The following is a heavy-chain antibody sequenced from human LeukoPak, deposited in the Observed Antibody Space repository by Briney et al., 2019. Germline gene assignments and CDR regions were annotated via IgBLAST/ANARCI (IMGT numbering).Heavy chain of an antibody. CDR2: VLGSGGST. V-gene: IGHV3-23*01. D-gene: IGHD3-9*01. CDR1: GFTFSNYA. CDR3: AKWGDYDVLTGYYVPDY. Sequence: GSLRLSCAASGFTFSNYAMSWVRQAPGKGLEWVSAVLGSGGSTYYADSVKGRFTVSRDNSKSTLYLQMNSLRAEDTALYYCAKWGDYDVLTGYYVPDYWGQGTLVTVSS. J-gene: IGHJ4*02.